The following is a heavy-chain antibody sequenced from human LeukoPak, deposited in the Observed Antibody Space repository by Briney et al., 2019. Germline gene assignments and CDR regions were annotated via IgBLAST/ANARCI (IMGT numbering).Heavy chain of an antibody. Sequence: GGSLRLSCAASGFTFSSYAMTWVRQAPGKGLQWVSTISVSGENTYYADSVKGRFTISRDISKSTLYLQMNSLRDEDTAIYYCAKYGSGSYYNGLFWGQGTLVTVSS. CDR3: AKYGSGSYYNGLF. CDR1: GFTFSSYA. V-gene: IGHV3-23*01. CDR2: ISVSGENT. D-gene: IGHD3-10*01. J-gene: IGHJ4*02.